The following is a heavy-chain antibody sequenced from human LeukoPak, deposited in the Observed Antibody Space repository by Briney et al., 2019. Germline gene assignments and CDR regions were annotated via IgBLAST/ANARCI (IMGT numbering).Heavy chain of an antibody. CDR1: GGAMSNYY. Sequence: SETLSLTCTVSGGAMSNYYWSWIRQPPGKGLEWIGYIYYTGSTNYNPSLKSRVTISVDTSKNQFSLKLSSVTAADTAVYYCARDPNYFDYWGQGTLVTVSS. J-gene: IGHJ4*02. CDR3: ARDPNYFDY. V-gene: IGHV4-59*12. CDR2: IYYTGST.